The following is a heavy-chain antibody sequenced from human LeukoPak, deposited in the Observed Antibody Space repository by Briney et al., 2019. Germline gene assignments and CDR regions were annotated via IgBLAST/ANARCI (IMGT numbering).Heavy chain of an antibody. D-gene: IGHD3-3*01. CDR2: IIPIFGTA. Sequence: GASVKVSCKASGGIFSSYAISWVRRAPGQGLEWMGGIIPIFGTANYAQKFQGRVTITADESTSTAYMELSSLRSEDTAVYYCARDRRFLEWLPEHRRYYGMDVWGQGTTVTVSS. V-gene: IGHV1-69*13. CDR3: ARDRRFLEWLPEHRRYYGMDV. CDR1: GGIFSSYA. J-gene: IGHJ6*02.